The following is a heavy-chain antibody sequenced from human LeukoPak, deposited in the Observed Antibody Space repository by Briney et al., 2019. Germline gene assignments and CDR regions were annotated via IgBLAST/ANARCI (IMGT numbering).Heavy chain of an antibody. V-gene: IGHV4-4*07. CDR1: GRSISRYY. CDR3: ARVSSSWNDFDY. J-gene: IGHJ4*02. Sequence: SETLSLTCTVSGRSISRYYWSWIRQPAGKGREWIGRIYTSWNKNYNPCLKSRVTMSVDPSKNQFSLKLSSVTAADTAVYYCARVSSSWNDFDYWGQGTLVTVSS. D-gene: IGHD6-13*01. CDR2: IYTSWNK.